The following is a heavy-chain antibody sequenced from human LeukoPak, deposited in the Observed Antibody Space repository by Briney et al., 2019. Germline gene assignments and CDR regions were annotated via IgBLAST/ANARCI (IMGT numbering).Heavy chain of an antibody. D-gene: IGHD3-22*01. Sequence: ASVEVSCKASGYTFTSYYMHWVRQAPGQGLEWMGIINPSGGSTSYAQKFQGRVTMTRDMSTSTVYMELSSLRSEDTAVYYCARVTMIPYTSDYWGQGTLVTVSS. CDR1: GYTFTSYY. CDR2: INPSGGST. V-gene: IGHV1-46*01. J-gene: IGHJ4*02. CDR3: ARVTMIPYTSDY.